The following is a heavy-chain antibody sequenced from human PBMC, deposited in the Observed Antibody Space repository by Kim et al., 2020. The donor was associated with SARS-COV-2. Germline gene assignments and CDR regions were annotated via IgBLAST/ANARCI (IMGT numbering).Heavy chain of an antibody. V-gene: IGHV4-59*01. Sequence: LKSRVTISVDTSKNQFSLKLSSVTAADTAVYYCARDDYIWFGDYYYGMDVWGQGTTVTVSS. D-gene: IGHD3-10*01. J-gene: IGHJ6*02. CDR3: ARDDYIWFGDYYYGMDV.